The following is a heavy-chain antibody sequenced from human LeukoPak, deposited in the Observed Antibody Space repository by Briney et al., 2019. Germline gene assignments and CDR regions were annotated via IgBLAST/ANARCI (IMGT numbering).Heavy chain of an antibody. D-gene: IGHD6-19*01. V-gene: IGHV3-21*01. J-gene: IGHJ6*02. CDR2: ISSSSYI. CDR1: GFTFSSYS. CDR3: ARDLAVAGLYYYYGMDV. Sequence: SGGSLRLSCAASGFTFSSYSMNWVRQAPGKGLEWVSSISSSSYIYYADSVKGRFTISRDNAKNSLYLQMNSLRAEDTAVYYCARDLAVAGLYYYYGMDVWGQGTTVTVSS.